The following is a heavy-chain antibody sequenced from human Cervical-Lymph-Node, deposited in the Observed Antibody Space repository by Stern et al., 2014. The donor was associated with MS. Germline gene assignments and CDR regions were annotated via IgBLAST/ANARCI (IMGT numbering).Heavy chain of an antibody. D-gene: IGHD3-10*01. V-gene: IGHV1-18*01. J-gene: IGHJ6*02. CDR1: GYTFTSYG. CDR3: AREWLLWFGEFPRRGMDV. CDR2: ISAYNGNT. Sequence: QVQLVQSGAEVKKPGAPVKVSCKASGYTFTSYGISWVRQAPGQGLEWMGWISAYNGNTNYAQKLQGRVTMTTDTSTSTAYMELRSLRSDDTAVYYCAREWLLWFGEFPRRGMDVWGQGTTVTVSS.